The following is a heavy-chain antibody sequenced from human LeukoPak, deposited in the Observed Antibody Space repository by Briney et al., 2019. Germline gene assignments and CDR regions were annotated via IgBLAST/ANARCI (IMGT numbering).Heavy chain of an antibody. J-gene: IGHJ4*02. CDR1: GFTFSSYA. D-gene: IGHD2-2*01. CDR2: ISGSGGST. V-gene: IGHV3-23*01. CDR3: AKDLSSTSFFDY. Sequence: GGSLRLSCAASGFTFSSYALSWVRQPPGKGLEWVSAISGSGGSTYYADSVKGRFTISRDNSKNTLYLQMNSLRAEDTAVYYCAKDLSSTSFFDYWGQGTLVTVSS.